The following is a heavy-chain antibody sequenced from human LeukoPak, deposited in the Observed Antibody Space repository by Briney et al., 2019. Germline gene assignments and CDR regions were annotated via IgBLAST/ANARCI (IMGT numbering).Heavy chain of an antibody. CDR3: SRSPDTALVN. D-gene: IGHD5-18*01. J-gene: IGHJ1*01. Sequence: SQTLSLTCAISGDSVSSNNAVWHWIRQSPSRGLEWLGSTYYKSKWSSNYAVSVKSRITITPDTSKNRFSLQLNSVTPDDTAVYYCSRSPDTALVNWGQGTLVTVSS. CDR2: TYYKSKWSS. CDR1: GDSVSSNNAV. V-gene: IGHV6-1*01.